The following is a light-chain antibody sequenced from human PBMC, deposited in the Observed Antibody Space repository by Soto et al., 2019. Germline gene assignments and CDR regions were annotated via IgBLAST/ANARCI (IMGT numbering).Light chain of an antibody. Sequence: DIQMTQSPSTLSASVGDRVTITCRASQSISSWLAWYQQKPGKAPKLLIYDASSLESGVPPRFSGSGSGTEFTLTISSLQPDDFATYYCQQYNSYSSGTFGQGTKVEIK. CDR1: QSISSW. CDR2: DAS. V-gene: IGKV1-5*01. J-gene: IGKJ1*01. CDR3: QQYNSYSSGT.